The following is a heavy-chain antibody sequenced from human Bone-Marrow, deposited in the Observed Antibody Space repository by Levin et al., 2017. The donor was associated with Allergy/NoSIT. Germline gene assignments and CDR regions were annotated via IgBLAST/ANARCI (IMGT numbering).Heavy chain of an antibody. Sequence: GESLKISCAASGFTFSSNGMHWVRQAPGKGLEWVAVIYYDGSYKYYADSVKGRFTISRDNSKDTLYLQMTSLRAEDTAVYYCALAGYSSTLLPYYLDSWGLGTLVTVSS. CDR3: ALAGYSSTLLPYYLDS. CDR1: GFTFSSNG. V-gene: IGHV3-33*01. CDR2: IYYDGSYK. D-gene: IGHD6-13*01. J-gene: IGHJ4*02.